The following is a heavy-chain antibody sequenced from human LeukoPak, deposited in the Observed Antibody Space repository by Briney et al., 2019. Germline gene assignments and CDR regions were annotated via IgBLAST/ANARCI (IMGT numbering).Heavy chain of an antibody. Sequence: GASVKVSCKASGYTFTSYYMHWVRQAPGQGLEWMGIINPSGGSTSYAQKFQGRVTMTRDTSTSTVYMELSSLRSEDTAVYYCARGYGFGIAVAGTHYYYYMDVWGKGTTVTISS. J-gene: IGHJ6*03. CDR3: ARGYGFGIAVAGTHYYYYMDV. CDR2: INPSGGST. CDR1: GYTFTSYY. D-gene: IGHD6-19*01. V-gene: IGHV1-46*01.